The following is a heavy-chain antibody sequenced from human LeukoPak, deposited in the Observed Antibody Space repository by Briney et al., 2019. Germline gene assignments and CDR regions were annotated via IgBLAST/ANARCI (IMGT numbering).Heavy chain of an antibody. V-gene: IGHV3-21*01. CDR1: GFTFSSYS. Sequence: GGSLRLSCAASGFTFSSYSMNWVRQAPGKGLEWVSSITSSSRYIYYADSVRGRFTISRDNGKNSLFLQMNSLRAEDTAVYYCARDLSSSSTAYLHHWGQGTLVTVSS. D-gene: IGHD6-6*01. J-gene: IGHJ1*01. CDR3: ARDLSSSSTAYLHH. CDR2: ITSSSRYI.